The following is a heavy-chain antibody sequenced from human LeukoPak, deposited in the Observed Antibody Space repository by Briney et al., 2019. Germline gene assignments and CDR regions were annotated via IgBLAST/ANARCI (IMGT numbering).Heavy chain of an antibody. Sequence: GGSLRLSCAASGFTFSSYGMHWVRQAPGKGLEWVAVISYDGSNKYYADSVKGRFTISRDSSKNTLYLQMNSLRAEDTAVYYCAKQGGSIVVVTALPYYYFDYWGQGTLVTVSS. J-gene: IGHJ4*02. D-gene: IGHD2-21*02. CDR1: GFTFSSYG. CDR2: ISYDGSNK. V-gene: IGHV3-30*18. CDR3: AKQGGSIVVVTALPYYYFDY.